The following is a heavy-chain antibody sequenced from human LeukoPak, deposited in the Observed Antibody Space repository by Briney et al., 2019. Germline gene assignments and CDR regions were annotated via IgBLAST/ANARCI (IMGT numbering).Heavy chain of an antibody. Sequence: YPGGSLRLSCAASGFTFSSYGMHWVRQAPGKGLEWVAVISYDGSNKYYADSVKGRFTISRGNSKNTLYLQMNSLRAEDTAVHYCARVGYSGYPDYWGQGTLVTVSS. CDR1: GFTFSSYG. V-gene: IGHV3-30*03. J-gene: IGHJ4*02. D-gene: IGHD5-12*01. CDR2: ISYDGSNK. CDR3: ARVGYSGYPDY.